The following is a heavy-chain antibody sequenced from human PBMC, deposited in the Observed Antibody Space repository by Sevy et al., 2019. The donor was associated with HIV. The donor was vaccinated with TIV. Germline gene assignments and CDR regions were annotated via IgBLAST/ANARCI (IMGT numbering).Heavy chain of an antibody. J-gene: IGHJ4*02. CDR3: ARTGYSTFDRVAAADRSLDF. CDR1: GYTFITYG. D-gene: IGHD6-13*01. CDR2: ISGYNVHT. Sequence: ASVKVSCKASGYTFITYGITWVRQAPGQGLEWMGWISGYNVHTKYSRELQGRVTITTDTSTSTAYLELRSLTSDDTAVYYCARTGYSTFDRVAAADRSLDFWGQGTMVTVSS. V-gene: IGHV1-18*01.